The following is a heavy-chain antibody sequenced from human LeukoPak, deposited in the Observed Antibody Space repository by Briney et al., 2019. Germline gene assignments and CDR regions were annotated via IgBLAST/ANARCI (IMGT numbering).Heavy chain of an antibody. CDR2: INPSGGST. V-gene: IGHV1-46*01. CDR1: GYTFTSYY. Sequence: ASVKVSCKASGYTFTSYYMHWVRQAPGQGLEWMGIINPSGGSTSYAQKFQGRVTMTRDMSTSTVYMELSSLRSEDTAVYYRAREGTGRIAARHYYYYYMDVWGKGTTVTVSS. J-gene: IGHJ6*03. CDR3: AREGTGRIAARHYYYYYMDV. D-gene: IGHD6-6*01.